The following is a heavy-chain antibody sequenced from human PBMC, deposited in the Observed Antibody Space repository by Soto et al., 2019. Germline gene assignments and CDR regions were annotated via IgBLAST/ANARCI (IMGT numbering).Heavy chain of an antibody. V-gene: IGHV4-59*01. J-gene: IGHJ6*02. D-gene: IGHD3-3*01. CDR2: IYYSGST. Sequence: SETLSLTCTVSGGSISSYYWSWIRQPPGKGLEWIGYIYYSGSTNYNPSLKSRVTISVDTSKNQFSLKLSSVTAADTAVYYCARSTYYDFWSGYSSGMDVWGQGTTVT. CDR1: GGSISSYY. CDR3: ARSTYYDFWSGYSSGMDV.